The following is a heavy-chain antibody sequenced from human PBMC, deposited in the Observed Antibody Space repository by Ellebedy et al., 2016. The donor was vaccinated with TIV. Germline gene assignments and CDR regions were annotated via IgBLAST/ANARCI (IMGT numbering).Heavy chain of an antibody. CDR3: ARLGIAAAGTGPDY. D-gene: IGHD6-13*01. CDR1: GFTFSSYS. J-gene: IGHJ4*02. Sequence: GESLKISXAASGFTFSSYSMNWVRQAPGKGLEWVSSISSSSSYIYYADSVKGRFTISRDNAKNSLYLQMNSLRAEDTAVYYCARLGIAAAGTGPDYWGQGTLVTVSS. CDR2: ISSSSSYI. V-gene: IGHV3-21*01.